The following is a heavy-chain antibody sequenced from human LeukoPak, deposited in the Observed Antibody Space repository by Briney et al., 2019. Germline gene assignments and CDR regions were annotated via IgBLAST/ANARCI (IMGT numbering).Heavy chain of an antibody. CDR2: VGGSGDGT. CDR1: GFTFSSYA. J-gene: IGHJ4*02. Sequence: PGGSLRLSCAASGFTFSSYAMNWVRQAPGKGLEWVSAVGGSGDGTYYADSVKGRFTISRDNSKNTLYLQMNSLRAEDTAVYYCAKDQDFWSGSYPRYWGQGTLVTVSS. V-gene: IGHV3-23*01. CDR3: AKDQDFWSGSYPRY. D-gene: IGHD3-3*01.